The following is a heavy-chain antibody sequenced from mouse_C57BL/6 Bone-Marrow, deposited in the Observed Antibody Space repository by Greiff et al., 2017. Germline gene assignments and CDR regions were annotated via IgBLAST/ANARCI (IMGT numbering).Heavy chain of an antibody. V-gene: IGHV1-69*01. CDR3: ARMRYYGSRGDFDV. CDR2: IDPSDSYT. CDR1: GYTFTSYW. Sequence: QVQLQQPGAELVMPGASVKLSCKASGYTFTSYWMHWVKQRPGQGLEWIGEIDPSDSYTNYNQKFKGKSTLTVEKSSSTAYMQLSSLTSEDSAVYYCARMRYYGSRGDFDVWGTGTTVTVSS. D-gene: IGHD1-1*01. J-gene: IGHJ1*03.